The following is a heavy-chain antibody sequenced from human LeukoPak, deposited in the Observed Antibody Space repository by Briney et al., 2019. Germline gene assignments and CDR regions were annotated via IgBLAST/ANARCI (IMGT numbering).Heavy chain of an antibody. D-gene: IGHD3-9*01. CDR2: IKQDGSVK. V-gene: IGHV3-7*01. Sequence: GGSLRLSCAASGFTFSSYWMSWVRQAPGKGLEWVANIKQDGSVKYYVDSVKGRFTIPRDNGKNSLYLQVNSLRAEDTAVYYCARDGYDILTGYSHFGYWGQGTLVTVSS. CDR3: ARDGYDILTGYSHFGY. CDR1: GFTFSSYW. J-gene: IGHJ4*02.